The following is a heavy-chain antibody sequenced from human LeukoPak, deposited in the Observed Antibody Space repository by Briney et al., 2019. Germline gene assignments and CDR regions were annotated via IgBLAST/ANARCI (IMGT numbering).Heavy chain of an antibody. CDR3: ASLGGGYGDYVPPFYY. D-gene: IGHD4-17*01. V-gene: IGHV3-30-3*01. CDR2: ISYDGSSK. J-gene: IGHJ4*02. Sequence: PGGSLRLSCAASGFTFSSYAMHWVRQAPGKGLEWVAVISYDGSSKYYADSVKGRLTISRDNSKNTLYLQMNSLRAEDTAVYYCASLGGGYGDYVPPFYYWGQGTLVTVSS. CDR1: GFTFSSYA.